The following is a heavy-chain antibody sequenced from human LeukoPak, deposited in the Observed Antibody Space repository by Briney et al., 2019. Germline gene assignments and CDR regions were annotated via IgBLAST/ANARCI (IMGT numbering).Heavy chain of an antibody. CDR1: GGSISSSSYY. CDR2: IYYSGST. CDR3: ARDNITPPSSWYDY. J-gene: IGHJ4*02. D-gene: IGHD6-13*01. Sequence: SETLSLTCTVSGGSISSSSYYWGWVRQPPGKGLEWIGSIYYSGSTYYNPSLKSRVTISVDTSKNQFSLKLSSVTAADTAVYYCARDNITPPSSWYDYWGQGTLVTVSS. V-gene: IGHV4-39*07.